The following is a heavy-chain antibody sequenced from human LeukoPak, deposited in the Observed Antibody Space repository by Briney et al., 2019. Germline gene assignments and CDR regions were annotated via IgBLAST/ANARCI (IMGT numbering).Heavy chain of an antibody. CDR3: ARNAYYDFWSGYYSLNWFDP. D-gene: IGHD3-3*01. J-gene: IGHJ5*02. CDR1: GVSFSGYY. CDR2: INHSGST. V-gene: IGHV4-34*01. Sequence: PSETLSLTCAVYGVSFSGYYWSWIRQPPGKGLEWIGEINHSGSTNYNPSLKSRVTISVDTSKNQFSLKLSSVTAADTAVYYCARNAYYDFWSGYYSLNWFDPWGQGTLVTVSS.